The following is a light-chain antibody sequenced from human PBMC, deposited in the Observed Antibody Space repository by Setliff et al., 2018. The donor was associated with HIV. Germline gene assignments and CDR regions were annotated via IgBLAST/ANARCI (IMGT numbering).Light chain of an antibody. CDR1: SSDVGDFQS. V-gene: IGLV2-14*01. CDR2: EIN. J-gene: IGLJ1*01. CDR3: SSNTSSSPLYV. Sequence: QSALPQPASVSGSPGQSITISCTGISSDVGDFQSVSWYQQHPGKAPKLMIYEINDRPSGVSNRFSGSKSGNTASLTISRLQAEDEADYFCSSNTSSSPLYVFATGTKVTVL.